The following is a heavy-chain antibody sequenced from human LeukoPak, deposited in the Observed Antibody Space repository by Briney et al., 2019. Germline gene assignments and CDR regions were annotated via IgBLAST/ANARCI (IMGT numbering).Heavy chain of an antibody. CDR2: IYYSGNT. CDR1: GGSFNSGY. CDR3: ARDGAGRSFYY. Sequence: TSSETLSLSCTVSGGSFNSGYWSWLRQPPGKGLEWIGYIYYSGNTNYNPSLKSRVTISLDTSNNLFSLRLSSVTAADTAIYYCARDGAGRSFYYWGQGTLVTVSS. J-gene: IGHJ4*02. D-gene: IGHD6-13*01. V-gene: IGHV4-59*01.